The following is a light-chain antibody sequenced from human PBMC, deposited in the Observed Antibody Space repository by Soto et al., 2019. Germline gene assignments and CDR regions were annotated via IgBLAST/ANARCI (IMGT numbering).Light chain of an antibody. CDR2: DAS. J-gene: IGKJ1*01. CDR3: QRYTSYSRT. Sequence: DIQMTQSPSTLSASVGDRITITFRASQSISSWLAWYQQKPGKAPKLLIYDASSLESGVPSRFSGSGSGTEFTLTISSLQPDDFATYYCQRYTSYSRTFGQGTEVAIK. V-gene: IGKV1-5*01. CDR1: QSISSW.